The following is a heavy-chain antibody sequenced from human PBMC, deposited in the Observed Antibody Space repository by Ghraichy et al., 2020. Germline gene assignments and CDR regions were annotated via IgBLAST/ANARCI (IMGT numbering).Heavy chain of an antibody. J-gene: IGHJ4*02. CDR3: AKAPPRSSASGGY. Sequence: ETLSLTCAASGFNFKKHPMTWVRQAPGKGLEWVSGISARGDDTYYADCVKGRFTISRDNSNSTLFLQMNSLRADDTAVFYCAKAPPRSSASGGYWGQGTLVTVSS. D-gene: IGHD3-10*01. CDR2: ISARGDDT. CDR1: GFNFKKHP. V-gene: IGHV3-23*01.